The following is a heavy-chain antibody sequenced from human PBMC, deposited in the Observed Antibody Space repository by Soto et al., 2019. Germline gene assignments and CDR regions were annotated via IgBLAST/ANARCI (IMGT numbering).Heavy chain of an antibody. J-gene: IGHJ4*02. CDR3: ARARGGYYGSGSYGY. CDR2: IIPIFGTA. V-gene: IGHV1-69*01. CDR1: GGTFSSYA. Sequence: QVQLVQSGAEVKKPVSSVKVSCKASGGTFSSYAISWVRQAPGQGLEWMGGIIPIFGTANYAQKFQGRVTITADESTSTAYMELRSLRFEDTAVYYCARARGGYYGSGSYGYWGQGTLVTVSS. D-gene: IGHD3-10*01.